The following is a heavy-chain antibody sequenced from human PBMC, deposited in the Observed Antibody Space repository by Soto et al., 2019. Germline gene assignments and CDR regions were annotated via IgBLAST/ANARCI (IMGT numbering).Heavy chain of an antibody. CDR2: MNPNSGNT. D-gene: IGHD3-3*01. Sequence: QVQLVQSGAEVKKPGASVKVSCKASGYTFTSYDINWVRQATGQGLEWMGWMNPNSGNTGYAQKFLGRVTMTRNTSISTAYMELSSLRSEDTAVYYCARGLTIFGVVTMGDWFDPWGQGTLVTVSS. CDR3: ARGLTIFGVVTMGDWFDP. CDR1: GYTFTSYD. J-gene: IGHJ5*02. V-gene: IGHV1-8*01.